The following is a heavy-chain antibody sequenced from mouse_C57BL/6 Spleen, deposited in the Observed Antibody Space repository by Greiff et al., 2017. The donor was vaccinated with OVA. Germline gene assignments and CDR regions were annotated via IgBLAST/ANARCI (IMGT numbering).Heavy chain of an antibody. J-gene: IGHJ4*01. Sequence: VQLQQSGPELVKPGASVKISCKASGYTFTDYYMNWVKQSHGKSLEWIGDINPNNGGTSYNQKFKGKATLTVDKSSSTAYMELRSLTSEDSAVYYCARSGFRRDYYAMDYWGQGTSVTVSS. D-gene: IGHD3-1*01. V-gene: IGHV1-26*01. CDR2: INPNNGGT. CDR3: ARSGFRRDYYAMDY. CDR1: GYTFTDYY.